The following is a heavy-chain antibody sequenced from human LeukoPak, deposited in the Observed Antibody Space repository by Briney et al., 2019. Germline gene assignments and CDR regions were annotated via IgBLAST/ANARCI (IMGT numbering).Heavy chain of an antibody. CDR2: INPNSGGT. Sequence: ASVKVSCKASGYTFTGYYMHWVRQAPGQGLEWMGWINPNSGGTNYAQKFQGRVTMTRDTSISTAYMELSRLRSDDTAVYYCARGLPRITMVQGVIKGNWFDPWGQGTLVTVSS. V-gene: IGHV1-2*02. CDR1: GYTFTGYY. CDR3: ARGLPRITMVQGVIKGNWFDP. D-gene: IGHD3-10*01. J-gene: IGHJ5*02.